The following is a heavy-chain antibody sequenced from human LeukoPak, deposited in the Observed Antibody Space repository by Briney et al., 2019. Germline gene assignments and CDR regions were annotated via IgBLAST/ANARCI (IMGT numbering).Heavy chain of an antibody. CDR1: GFTFSSYS. Sequence: PGGSLRLSCAASGFTFSSYSMNWVRQAPGEGLEWVSSISSSSSYIYYADSVKGRFTISRDNAKNTLYLQMNSLRAEDTAVYYCARDFWVGDGYNYYVDQNPYWGQGTLVTVSS. CDR3: ARDFWVGDGYNYYVDQNPY. D-gene: IGHD5-24*01. CDR2: ISSSSSYI. V-gene: IGHV3-21*01. J-gene: IGHJ4*02.